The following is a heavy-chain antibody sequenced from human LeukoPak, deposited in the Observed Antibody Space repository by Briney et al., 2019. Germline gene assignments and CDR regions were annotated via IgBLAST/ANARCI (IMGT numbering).Heavy chain of an antibody. CDR1: GGSISSYY. CDR2: IYYSGST. Sequence: SETLSLTCTVSGGSISSYYWSWIRQPPGKGLEWIGYIYYSGSTNYNPSLKSRVTISVDTSKNQFSLKLSSVTAADTAVYYCAREQARRYFDYWGQGTLVTVSS. V-gene: IGHV4-59*12. CDR3: AREQARRYFDY. J-gene: IGHJ4*02. D-gene: IGHD6-6*01.